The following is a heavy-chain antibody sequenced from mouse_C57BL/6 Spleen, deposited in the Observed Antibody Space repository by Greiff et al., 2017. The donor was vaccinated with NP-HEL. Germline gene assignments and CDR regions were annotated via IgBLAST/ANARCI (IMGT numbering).Heavy chain of an antibody. D-gene: IGHD2-5*01. CDR2: IHPSDSDT. Sequence: QVQLQQPGAELVKPGASVKVSCKASGYTFTSYWMHWVKQRPGQGLEWIGRIHPSDSDTNYNQKFKGKATLTVDKSSSTAYMQLSSLTSEDSAVYYCAIQSRYSNYGYYAMDYWGQGTSVTVSS. V-gene: IGHV1-74*01. CDR3: AIQSRYSNYGYYAMDY. CDR1: GYTFTSYW. J-gene: IGHJ4*01.